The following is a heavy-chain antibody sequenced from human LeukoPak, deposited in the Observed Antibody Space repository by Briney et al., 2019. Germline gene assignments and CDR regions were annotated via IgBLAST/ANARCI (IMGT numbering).Heavy chain of an antibody. CDR3: ARDAALRGSYYWYFDL. Sequence: GGSLRLSCAASGFTVSSYYMSWVRQAPGKGLEWVSVLYSGVGTMYADSVKGRFTISRDSSKNTLFLQMDSLRAEDTAMYYCARDAALRGSYYWYFDLWGRGTLVTVSS. V-gene: IGHV3-66*01. J-gene: IGHJ2*01. CDR1: GFTVSSYY. D-gene: IGHD1-26*01. CDR2: LYSGVGT.